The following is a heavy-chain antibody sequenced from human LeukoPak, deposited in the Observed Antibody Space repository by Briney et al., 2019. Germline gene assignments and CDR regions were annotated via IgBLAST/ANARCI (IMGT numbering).Heavy chain of an antibody. D-gene: IGHD3-22*01. CDR2: IYYSGST. CDR3: ARHGSGYYYPLSVDY. CDR1: GGSISSSSYY. Sequence: SETLSLTCTVSGGSISSSSYYWGWIRQPPGKGLEWIGSIYYSGSTYYNPSLKSRVTISVDTSKNQFSLKLSSVTAADTAVYYCARHGSGYYYPLSVDYWGQGTLVTVSS. J-gene: IGHJ4*02. V-gene: IGHV4-39*01.